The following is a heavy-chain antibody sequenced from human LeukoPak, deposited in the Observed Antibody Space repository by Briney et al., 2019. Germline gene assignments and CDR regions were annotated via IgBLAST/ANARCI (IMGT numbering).Heavy chain of an antibody. CDR3: AREGILTGLHYYYYMDV. CDR2: IYYSGST. J-gene: IGHJ6*03. CDR1: GGSISSGSYY. Sequence: PSETLSLTCTVSGGSISSGSYYWSWIRQPPGKGLEWIGYIYYSGSTNYNPSLKSRVTISVDTSKNQFSLKLSSVTAADTAVYYCAREGILTGLHYYYYMDVWGKGTTVTISS. V-gene: IGHV4-61*01. D-gene: IGHD3-9*01.